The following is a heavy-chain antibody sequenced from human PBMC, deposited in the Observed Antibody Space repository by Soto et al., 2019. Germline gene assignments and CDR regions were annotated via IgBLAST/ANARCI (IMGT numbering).Heavy chain of an antibody. J-gene: IGHJ5*02. CDR1: SGSISSSSYY. V-gene: IGHV4-31*03. Sequence: SETLSLTCTVSSGSISSSSYYWSWIRQHPGKGLEWIGYIYYSGSTYYNPSLKSRVTISVDTSKNQFSLKLSSVTAADTAVYYCARDEGYCISTSCQRYGLHPWGQRTLVTVSS. CDR3: ARDEGYCISTSCQRYGLHP. CDR2: IYYSGST. D-gene: IGHD2-2*01.